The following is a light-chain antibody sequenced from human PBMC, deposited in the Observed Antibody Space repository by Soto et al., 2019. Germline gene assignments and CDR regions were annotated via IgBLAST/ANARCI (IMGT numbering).Light chain of an antibody. V-gene: IGKV3-20*01. J-gene: IGKJ1*01. CDR1: QSISTSY. CDR3: QQYGSSPQDT. CDR2: GSS. Sequence: EIVLTQSPGTLSLSPGERATLSCRASQSISTSYLAWYQQKPGQAPRLLIYGSSSRATGIPDRFSGSGSGTDFTLTISSLEPEDFAVYYCQQYGSSPQDTFGQGTKLEI.